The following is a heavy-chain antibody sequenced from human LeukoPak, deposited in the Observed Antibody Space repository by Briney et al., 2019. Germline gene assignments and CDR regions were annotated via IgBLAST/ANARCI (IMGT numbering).Heavy chain of an antibody. D-gene: IGHD6-13*01. CDR1: GGSISIYY. Sequence: SETLSLTCTVAGGSISIYYWSWIRQPPGKGREWIGYIYYSGSTNNNPSLKRRVTISVDTSKNQFSLKLSSVTAADTAVYYCARSSAAAAGTRGVWLDPWGQGTLVTVSP. CDR2: IYYSGST. J-gene: IGHJ5*02. V-gene: IGHV4-59*08. CDR3: ARSSAAAAGTRGVWLDP.